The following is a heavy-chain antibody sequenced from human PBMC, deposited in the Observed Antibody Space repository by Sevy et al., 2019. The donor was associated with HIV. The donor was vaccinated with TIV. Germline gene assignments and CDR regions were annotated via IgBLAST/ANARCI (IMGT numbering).Heavy chain of an antibody. V-gene: IGHV3-30-3*01. CDR3: ARHGPYSGYALWGYYFDY. CDR2: LSYDGSNK. Sequence: GGSLRLSCAASGFTFSSYAMHWVRQAPGKGLEWVAGLSYDGSNKYYADSVRGRFTISRDNSKNTLYLQMNSLRAEDTVVYYCARHGPYSGYALWGYYFDYWGQGTLVTVSS. CDR1: GFTFSSYA. D-gene: IGHD5-12*01. J-gene: IGHJ4*02.